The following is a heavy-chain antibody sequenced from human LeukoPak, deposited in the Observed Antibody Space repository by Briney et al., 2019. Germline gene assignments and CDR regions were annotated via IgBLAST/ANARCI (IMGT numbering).Heavy chain of an antibody. CDR3: AGLDTIMVRDAGY. J-gene: IGHJ4*02. CDR2: IRKDGNDE. Sequence: GGSLRLSCAASGFTFSNYWMSWVRQAPGKRLEWVANIRKDGNDEYYVDSVKGRFTISRDNAKNSLYLQMNSLRAEDTAVYYCAGLDTIMVRDAGYWGQGTLVIASS. D-gene: IGHD5-18*01. V-gene: IGHV3-7*01. CDR1: GFTFSNYW.